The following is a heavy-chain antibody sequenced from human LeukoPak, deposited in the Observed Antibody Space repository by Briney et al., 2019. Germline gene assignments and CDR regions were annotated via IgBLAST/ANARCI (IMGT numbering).Heavy chain of an antibody. CDR3: ARSDCSGGSCLTGY. V-gene: IGHV4-59*08. CDR1: GGSISSYY. Sequence: PSETLSLTCTVSGGSISSYYWSWIRQPPGKGLEWIGYTYYSGSTNYNPSLKSRVTISVDTSKNQFSLKLSSVTAADTAVYYCARSDCSGGSCLTGYWGQGTLVTVSS. D-gene: IGHD2-15*01. CDR2: TYYSGST. J-gene: IGHJ4*02.